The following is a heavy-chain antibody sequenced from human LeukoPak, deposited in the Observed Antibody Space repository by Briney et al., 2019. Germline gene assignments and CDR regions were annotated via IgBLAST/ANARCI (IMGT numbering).Heavy chain of an antibody. CDR3: ARGRYGYSYGPYFDY. J-gene: IGHJ4*02. D-gene: IGHD5-18*01. CDR2: INPNSGGT. Sequence: ASVKVSCNASGYTFTSYYMHWVRHATGQALEWIGRINPNSGGTNYAQKFQRRVTMTRDTSISTAYLEPSRLRSDNTAASYSARGRYGYSYGPYFDYWGQGTLVTVSS. CDR1: GYTFTSYY. V-gene: IGHV1-2*06.